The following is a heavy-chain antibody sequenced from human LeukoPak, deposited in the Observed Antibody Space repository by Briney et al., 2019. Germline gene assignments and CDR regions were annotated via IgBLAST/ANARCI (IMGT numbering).Heavy chain of an antibody. CDR3: ARVGITIFGVDWYYFDY. J-gene: IGHJ4*02. CDR2: IYHSGST. Sequence: SETLSLNCTVSGYSISSGYYWGWIRQPPGKGLEWIGSIYHSGSTYYNPSLKSRVTISVDTSKNQFSLKLSSVTAADTAVYYCARVGITIFGVDWYYFDYWGQGTLVTVSS. D-gene: IGHD3-3*01. V-gene: IGHV4-38-2*02. CDR1: GYSISSGYY.